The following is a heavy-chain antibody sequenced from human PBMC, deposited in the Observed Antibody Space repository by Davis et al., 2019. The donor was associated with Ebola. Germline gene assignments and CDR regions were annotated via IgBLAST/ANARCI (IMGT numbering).Heavy chain of an antibody. J-gene: IGHJ5*02. CDR2: IYYSGIT. CDR3: ARQGWSGYSLRHWLDP. V-gene: IGHV4-38-2*02. Sequence: SETLSLTCTVSGYSISSGYYWGWIRPPPRTGLAWIGRIYYSGITYYNPSLKSRVTISVDTSKNQFSLKLRSVTAADTAVDYCARQGWSGYSLRHWLDPWGRGTLVTVSS. D-gene: IGHD3-3*01. CDR1: GYSISSGYY.